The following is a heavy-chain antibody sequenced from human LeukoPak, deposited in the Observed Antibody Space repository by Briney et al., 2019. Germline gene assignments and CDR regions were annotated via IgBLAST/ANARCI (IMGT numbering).Heavy chain of an antibody. D-gene: IGHD2-15*01. J-gene: IGHJ4*02. CDR3: TSTHGVGTPIDY. Sequence: GGSLTLSCAASGLPLSVSGMHWVRHACGEGLEWVGCIRSKDNSYATAYAASVKGRFTISRDDSKNTAYLQMNSLTAEDTAVYYCTSTHGVGTPIDYWGQGTLVTVSS. CDR1: GLPLSVSG. V-gene: IGHV3-73*01. CDR2: IRSKDNSYAT.